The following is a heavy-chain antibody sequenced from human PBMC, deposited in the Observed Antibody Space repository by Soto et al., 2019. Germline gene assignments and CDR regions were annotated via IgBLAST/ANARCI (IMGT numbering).Heavy chain of an antibody. D-gene: IGHD6-6*01. CDR2: IIPMFGTT. Sequence: QVQLVQSGTEVKKPGSSVKVSCKASGGTFSSYSINWVRQAPGQGLEWMGGIIPMFGTTNYAQKFQGRVTITADESTTTAYMELSSVRSEDTAVFYCVRDHLERVEPGLNDFDYWGQGTLVTVSS. V-gene: IGHV1-69*12. CDR1: GGTFSSYS. CDR3: VRDHLERVEPGLNDFDY. J-gene: IGHJ4*02.